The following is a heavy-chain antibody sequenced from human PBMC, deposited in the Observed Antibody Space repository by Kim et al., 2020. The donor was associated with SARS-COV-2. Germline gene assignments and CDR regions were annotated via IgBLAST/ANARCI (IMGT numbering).Heavy chain of an antibody. CDR3: VIDGGLRRGVDF. Sequence: GGSLRLSCAGSKFTFSAHGMHWARQAPGKGLEWVSFISYEGSIQHYGDSVKGRFTISRDNSKKTLYLEMGSLRSEDTAVYYCVIDGGLRRGVDFWGPGTTVIVSS. V-gene: IGHV3-30*03. CDR1: KFTFSAHG. D-gene: IGHD2-15*01. J-gene: IGHJ6*02. CDR2: ISYEGSIQ.